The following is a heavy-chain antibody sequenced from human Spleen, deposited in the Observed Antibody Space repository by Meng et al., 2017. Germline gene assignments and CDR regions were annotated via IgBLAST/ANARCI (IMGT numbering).Heavy chain of an antibody. J-gene: IGHJ4*02. CDR1: GGSISSGDYY. CDR3: VRENWKSTIDY. CDR2: IYYSGST. V-gene: IGHV4-30-4*01. D-gene: IGHD1-1*01. Sequence: QVQLQESGPGLVKPSETLSHTCTVSGGSISSGDYYWSWIRQPPGKGLEWIGYIYYSGSTYYNPSLKSRLTISVDTSKKQFSLRLTSVTAADTAVYYCVRENWKSTIDYSGQGTLVTVSS.